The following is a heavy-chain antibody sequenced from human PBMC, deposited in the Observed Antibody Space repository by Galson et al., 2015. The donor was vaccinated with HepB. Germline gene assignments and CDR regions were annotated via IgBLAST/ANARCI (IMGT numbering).Heavy chain of an antibody. CDR1: GFTVSGMY. CDR2: IYVDGNT. V-gene: IGHV3-66*01. Sequence: LRLSCAASGFTVSGMYLFWVRQAPGKGLEWVSVIYVDGNTYYADSVKCRVTISRDNSKNTLFLQMNSLSAEDKAMYYCAKDQGDGYVNYYYYYGMDDWGQGTTVTVSS. J-gene: IGHJ6*02. CDR3: AKDQGDGYVNYYYYYGMDD. D-gene: IGHD5-18*01.